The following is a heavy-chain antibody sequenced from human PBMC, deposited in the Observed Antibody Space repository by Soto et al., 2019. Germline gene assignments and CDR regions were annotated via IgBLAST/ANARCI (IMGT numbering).Heavy chain of an antibody. Sequence: GGSLRLSCAASGFTFSSYAMSWVRQAPGKGLEWVSAISGSGGSTYYADSVKGRFTISRDNSKNTLYLQMNSLRAEDMAVYYCAKDQGYCSSTSCYEYWGQGTLVTVSS. D-gene: IGHD2-2*01. CDR1: GFTFSSYA. J-gene: IGHJ4*02. V-gene: IGHV3-23*01. CDR2: ISGSGGST. CDR3: AKDQGYCSSTSCYEY.